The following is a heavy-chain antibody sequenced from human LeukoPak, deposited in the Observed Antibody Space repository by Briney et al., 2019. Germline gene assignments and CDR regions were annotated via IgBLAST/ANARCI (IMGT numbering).Heavy chain of an antibody. V-gene: IGHV3-23*01. CDR1: GFTFSSYA. D-gene: IGHD3-10*01. Sequence: GRSLRLSCAASGFTFSSYAMSWVRQAPGKGLEWVSSISASGGSTYYADSVKGRFTISRDNSKNTLYLQMNSLRAEDTAVYYCAKDLAAYGSGSFFDYWGQGTLVTVSS. CDR2: ISASGGST. CDR3: AKDLAAYGSGSFFDY. J-gene: IGHJ4*02.